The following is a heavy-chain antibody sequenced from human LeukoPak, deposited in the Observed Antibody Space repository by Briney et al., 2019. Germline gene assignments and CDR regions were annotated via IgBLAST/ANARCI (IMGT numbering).Heavy chain of an antibody. CDR2: IYYSGST. Sequence: PSETLSLTCTVSGGSISSYYWSWIRQPPGKGLEWIVYIYYSGSTNYNPSLKSRVTISVDTSKNQFSLKLSSVTAADTAVYYCARDGETPNMNWFDPGGRGPLVTVPS. J-gene: IGHJ5*02. CDR1: GGSISSYY. D-gene: IGHD7-27*01. CDR3: ARDGETPNMNWFDP. V-gene: IGHV4-59*01.